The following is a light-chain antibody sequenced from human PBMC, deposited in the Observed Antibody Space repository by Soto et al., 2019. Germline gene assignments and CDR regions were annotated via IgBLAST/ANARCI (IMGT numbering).Light chain of an antibody. J-gene: IGKJ5*01. Sequence: EIVLTQSPATLSVSPWEGVPLXWRASQSVRSHLAWYQQKPGQPPRLLIYGASTRATGIPARFSGSGFGTEFTLTISSLQSEDFAVYYCQQYKNWPLFGQGTRLETK. CDR3: QQYKNWPL. CDR1: QSVRSH. V-gene: IGKV3-15*01. CDR2: GAS.